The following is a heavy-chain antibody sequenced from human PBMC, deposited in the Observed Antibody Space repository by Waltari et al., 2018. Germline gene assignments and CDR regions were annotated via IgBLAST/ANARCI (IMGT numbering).Heavy chain of an antibody. CDR1: GGTFSSYA. V-gene: IGHV1-69*10. J-gene: IGHJ4*02. Sequence: QVQLVQSGAEVKKPGSSVKVSCKASGGTFSSYASSWEGQAPGKGLEWMGGIIPILGIANYAQKFQGRVTITADKSTSTAYMELSSLRSEDTAVYYCARERDECSCGSCYPTFDYWGQGTLVTVSS. CDR3: ARERDECSCGSCYPTFDY. CDR2: IIPILGIA. D-gene: IGHD2-15*01.